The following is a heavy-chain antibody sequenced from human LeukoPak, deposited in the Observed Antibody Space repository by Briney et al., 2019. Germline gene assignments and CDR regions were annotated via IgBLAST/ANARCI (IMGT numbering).Heavy chain of an antibody. J-gene: IGHJ4*02. V-gene: IGHV5-10-1*01. CDR3: GNSPRYCSGGSCSAPPYY. CDR2: IDPSDSYT. D-gene: IGHD2-15*01. Sequence: GASLKISYKGSGSSFTSYWISWVRPMPGKGLWWMGRIDPSDSYTNYSPSFQGHVTISADKSITTAYLQWSSLKAADNAMDYCGNSPRYCSGGSCSAPPYYWGQGTLVTVSS. CDR1: GSSFTSYW.